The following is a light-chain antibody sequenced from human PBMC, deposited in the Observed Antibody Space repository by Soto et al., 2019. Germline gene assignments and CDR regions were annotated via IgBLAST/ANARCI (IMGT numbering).Light chain of an antibody. Sequence: ATEVTQARSYLTASVGARDTINCRASQGISSAVAWYQQKPGKPPKLLMYDASSLESGVPPRFSCSGAGTGFTLRIGGLQPVYFATYYCQHFNNYPRSVGRGTRLEIK. CDR3: QHFNNYPRS. V-gene: IGKV1D-13*01. CDR2: DAS. J-gene: IGKJ5*01. CDR1: QGISSA.